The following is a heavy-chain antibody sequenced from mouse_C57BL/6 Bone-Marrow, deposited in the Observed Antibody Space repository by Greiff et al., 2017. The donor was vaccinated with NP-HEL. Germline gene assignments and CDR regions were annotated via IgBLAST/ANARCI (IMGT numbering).Heavy chain of an antibody. CDR3: AKSNPFNYYGSSGDYAMDY. CDR2: IWRGGST. D-gene: IGHD1-1*01. CDR1: GFSLTSYG. J-gene: IGHJ4*01. V-gene: IGHV2-5*01. Sequence: VQLQQSGPGLVQPSQSLSITCTVSGFSLTSYGVHWVRQSPGKGLEWLGVIWRGGSTDYNAAFMSRLSITKDNSKSQVFFKMNSLQADDTAIYYCAKSNPFNYYGSSGDYAMDYWGQGTSVTVSS.